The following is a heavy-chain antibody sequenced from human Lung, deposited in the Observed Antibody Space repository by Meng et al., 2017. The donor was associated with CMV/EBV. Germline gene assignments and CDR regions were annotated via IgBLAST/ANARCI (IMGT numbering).Heavy chain of an antibody. J-gene: IGHJ4*02. CDR3: AKDRSSSSFFDY. Sequence: GESXKISCVASGFTFNNYGMHWVRQIPGKGLEWVAYLRYEGITKYYADSVKGRFTISRDSSKNTLYLQMNSLRDDDTAVYYCAKDRSSSSFFDYWGQGALVTVSS. D-gene: IGHD6-6*01. CDR1: GFTFNNYG. V-gene: IGHV3-30*02. CDR2: LRYEGITK.